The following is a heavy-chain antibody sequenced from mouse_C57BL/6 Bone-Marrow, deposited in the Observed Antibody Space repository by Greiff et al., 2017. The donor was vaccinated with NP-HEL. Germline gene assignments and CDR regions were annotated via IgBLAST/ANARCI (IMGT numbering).Heavy chain of an antibody. D-gene: IGHD1-1*01. CDR2: IDPENGDT. V-gene: IGHV14-4*01. Sequence: EVKLMESGAELERPGASVKLSCTASGFNIKDDYMHWVKQRPEQGLEWIGWIDPENGDTEYASQFQGQATITADTSSNTAYLQLSSLTSEDTAVYYCTTSGNYGSSPEYFDVWGTGTTVTVSS. CDR3: TTSGNYGSSPEYFDV. J-gene: IGHJ1*03. CDR1: GFNIKDDY.